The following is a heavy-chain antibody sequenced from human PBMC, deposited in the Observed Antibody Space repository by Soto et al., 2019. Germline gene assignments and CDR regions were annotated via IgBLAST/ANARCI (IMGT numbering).Heavy chain of an antibody. CDR2: IHDSGGT. V-gene: IGHV4-34*02. D-gene: IGHD3-22*01. CDR3: ARLNHYDNIPFDY. J-gene: IGHJ4*02. CDR1: GVSLRAYY. Sequence: QVQLQQWGAGLLKPSETLSLTCGVSGVSLRAYYWSWLRQPPGKGLEWIGEIHDSGGTIYSPSLKSRVTISRDTSKNQFSLKVNSVSAADTAVYYCARLNHYDNIPFDYWGQGILVTVSS.